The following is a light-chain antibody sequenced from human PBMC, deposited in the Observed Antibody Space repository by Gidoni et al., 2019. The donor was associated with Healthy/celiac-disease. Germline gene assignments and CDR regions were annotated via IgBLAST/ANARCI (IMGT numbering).Light chain of an antibody. J-gene: IGKJ4*01. V-gene: IGKV2-28*01. CDR1: QSLLHINGYNY. CDR2: LGS. Sequence: DIVMTQSPLYLPVTPVEPASISCRSSQSLLHINGYNYLDGYLPKPVQLPQLLIDLGSTRASGVPDRFSGSGSGTDFTLKSSRVEAEDVGVYYCMQALQTPLTFGGGTKVEIK. CDR3: MQALQTPLT.